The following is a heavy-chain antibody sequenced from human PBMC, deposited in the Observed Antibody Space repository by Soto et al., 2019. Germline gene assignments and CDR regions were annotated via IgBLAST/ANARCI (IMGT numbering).Heavy chain of an antibody. CDR3: ARDSMATIEAFDI. V-gene: IGHV3-30-3*01. CDR2: ISYDGSNK. D-gene: IGHD5-12*01. J-gene: IGHJ3*02. Sequence: QVQLVESGGGVVQPGRSLRLSCAASGFTFSSYATHWVRQAPGKGLEWVAVISYDGSNKYYADSVKGRFTISRDNSKNTLYLQMNSLRAEDTAVYYCARDSMATIEAFDIWGQGTMVTVSS. CDR1: GFTFSSYA.